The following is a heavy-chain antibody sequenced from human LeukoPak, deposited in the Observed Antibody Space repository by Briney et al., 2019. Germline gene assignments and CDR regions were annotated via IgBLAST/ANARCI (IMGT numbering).Heavy chain of an antibody. CDR2: IYYSGST. CDR3: ASLLYYDILTGYSLDV. V-gene: IGHV4-59*08. Sequence: SETLSLTCTVSGGSISSYYWSWIRQPPGKGPEWIGYIYYSGSTNYNLSLKSRVSMSVDTSKNQFSLKLSSVTAADTAVYYCASLLYYDILTGYSLDVWGQGTTVTVSS. CDR1: GGSISSYY. D-gene: IGHD3-9*01. J-gene: IGHJ6*02.